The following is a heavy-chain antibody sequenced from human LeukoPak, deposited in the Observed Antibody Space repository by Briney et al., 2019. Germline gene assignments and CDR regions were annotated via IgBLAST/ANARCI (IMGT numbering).Heavy chain of an antibody. V-gene: IGHV3-30-3*01. D-gene: IGHD5-12*01. CDR3: ARDIYSGLLAGYFDY. J-gene: IGHJ4*02. CDR1: GFTFSSYA. Sequence: GGSLRLSCAASGFTFSSYAMHWVRQAPGMGLEWVAVISYDGSNKYYADSVKGRFTISRDNSKNTLYLQMNSLRAEDTAVYYCARDIYSGLLAGYFDYWGQGTLVTVSS. CDR2: ISYDGSNK.